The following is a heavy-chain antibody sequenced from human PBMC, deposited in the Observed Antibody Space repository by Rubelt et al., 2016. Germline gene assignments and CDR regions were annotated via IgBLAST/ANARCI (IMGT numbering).Heavy chain of an antibody. CDR2: ISAYNGNT. J-gene: IGHJ6*02. D-gene: IGHD6-13*01. V-gene: IGHV1-18*01. Sequence: VKVSCKASGYTFTSYGITWVRQAPGQGLQWMGWISAYNGNTNYAQKLQDRVTMTTDTSTSTAYMELRSLRSDDTAVYYCARAGDIAAAGYYYYYGMDVWGQGTTVTVSS. CDR3: ARAGDIAAAGYYYYYGMDV. CDR1: GYTFTSYG.